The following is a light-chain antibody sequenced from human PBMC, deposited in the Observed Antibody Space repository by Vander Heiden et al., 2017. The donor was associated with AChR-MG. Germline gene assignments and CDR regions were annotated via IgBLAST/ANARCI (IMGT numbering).Light chain of an antibody. J-gene: IGLJ3*02. Sequence: QSVLTQPPSASGTPGPRVTTSCSGSSSNIGSNYVYWYQQLPGTAPKLLSYRNNQRPSGVPDRFSGSKSGTSASLAISGLRSEDEADYYCAAWDDSLSGHWVFGGGTKLTVL. CDR3: AAWDDSLSGHWV. CDR1: SSNIGSNY. CDR2: RNN. V-gene: IGLV1-47*01.